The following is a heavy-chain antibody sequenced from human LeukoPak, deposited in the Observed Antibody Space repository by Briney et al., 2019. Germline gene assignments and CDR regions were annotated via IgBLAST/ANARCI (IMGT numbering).Heavy chain of an antibody. D-gene: IGHD3-10*01. Sequence: GGSLRLSCAASGFTLSSYNMNWVRQAPGKGLEWLSDISGSSGSIYYADSVKGRFTISRDNAKNSLYLQMNSLRAEDTAVYYCAYGSGNYYSLYFDFWGPGTLVTVSS. V-gene: IGHV3-48*01. CDR3: AYGSGNYYSLYFDF. J-gene: IGHJ4*02. CDR1: GFTLSSYN. CDR2: ISGSSGSI.